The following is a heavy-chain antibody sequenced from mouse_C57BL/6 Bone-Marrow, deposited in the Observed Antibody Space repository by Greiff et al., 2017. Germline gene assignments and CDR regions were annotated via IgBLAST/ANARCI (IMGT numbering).Heavy chain of an antibody. Sequence: EVKVVESGGGLVKPGGSLKLSCAASGFTFSSYAMSWVRQTPEKRLEWVATISDGGSYTYYPDNVKGRFTISRDNAKNNLYLQMSHLKSEDTAMXYCARDRDYYGSSYRAMDYWGQGTSVTVSS. D-gene: IGHD1-1*01. V-gene: IGHV5-4*01. CDR1: GFTFSSYA. CDR3: ARDRDYYGSSYRAMDY. CDR2: ISDGGSYT. J-gene: IGHJ4*01.